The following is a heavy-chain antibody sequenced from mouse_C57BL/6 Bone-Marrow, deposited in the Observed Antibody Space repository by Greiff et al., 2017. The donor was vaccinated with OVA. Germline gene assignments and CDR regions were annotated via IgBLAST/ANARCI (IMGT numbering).Heavy chain of an antibody. CDR1: GFSFNTYA. V-gene: IGHV10-1*01. CDR3: VRSRYFDY. J-gene: IGHJ2*01. Sequence: EVQLQESGGGLVQPKGSLKLSCAASGFSFNTYAMNWVRQAPGKGLEWVARIRSKSNNYATYYADSVKDRFTSSRDDSESMLYLQRNNLKTEATAMYYCVRSRYFDYWGQGTTLTVSS. CDR2: IRSKSNNYAT.